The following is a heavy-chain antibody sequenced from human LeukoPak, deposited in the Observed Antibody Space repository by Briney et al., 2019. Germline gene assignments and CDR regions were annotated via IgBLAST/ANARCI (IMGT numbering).Heavy chain of an antibody. J-gene: IGHJ5*02. CDR3: AREEAWSSSSLGGFDP. Sequence: SETPSLTCAVYGGSFSGYCWSWIRQPPGKGLEWIGEINHSGGTNYNPSLMGRVTISVDTSKNQFSLKLTSVTAADTAVYYCAREEAWSSSSLGGFDPWGQGTLVTVSS. V-gene: IGHV4-34*01. CDR2: INHSGGT. D-gene: IGHD6-6*01. CDR1: GGSFSGYC.